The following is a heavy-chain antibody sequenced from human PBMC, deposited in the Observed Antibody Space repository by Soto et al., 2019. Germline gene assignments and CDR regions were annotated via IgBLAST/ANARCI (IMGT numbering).Heavy chain of an antibody. CDR3: AHRAIYDFWSGYYLPHFDY. CDR2: IYWDDDK. V-gene: IGHV2-5*02. J-gene: IGHJ4*02. Sequence: SGPTLVKPTQTLTLTCTFSGFSLSTSGVGVGWIRQPPGKALEWLALIYWDDDKRYSPSLKSRLTITKDTSKNQVVLTMTNMDPVDTATYYCAHRAIYDFWSGYYLPHFDYWGQGTLVTVSS. CDR1: GFSLSTSGVG. D-gene: IGHD3-3*01.